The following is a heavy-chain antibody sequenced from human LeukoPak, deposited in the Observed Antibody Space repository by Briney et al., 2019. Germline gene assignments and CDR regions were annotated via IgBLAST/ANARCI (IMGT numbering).Heavy chain of an antibody. CDR1: GGSISSSSYY. CDR2: VYYTGAS. D-gene: IGHD6-6*01. J-gene: IGHJ4*02. CDR3: ARGIAARLIADFDY. V-gene: IGHV4-39*07. Sequence: SETLSLTCTVSGGSISSSSYYWGWTRQPPGKGLEWIGSVYYTGASYYNPSLKSRVTISIDTSKNHFSLNLTSVTAADTAVYYCARGIAARLIADFDYWGQGTLVTVSS.